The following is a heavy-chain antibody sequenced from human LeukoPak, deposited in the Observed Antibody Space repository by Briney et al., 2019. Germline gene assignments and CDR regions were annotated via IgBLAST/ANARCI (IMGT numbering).Heavy chain of an antibody. D-gene: IGHD1-26*01. Sequence: PGGSLRLSCAASGFTFSSYSMNWVRQAPGKGLEWVSYISSSSSTIYYADSVKGRFTISRDNAKNSLYLQMNSLRAEDTAVYYCAGSKWELPPSSLDYWGQGTLVTVSS. CDR1: GFTFSSYS. J-gene: IGHJ4*02. CDR3: AGSKWELPPSSLDY. V-gene: IGHV3-48*04. CDR2: ISSSSSTI.